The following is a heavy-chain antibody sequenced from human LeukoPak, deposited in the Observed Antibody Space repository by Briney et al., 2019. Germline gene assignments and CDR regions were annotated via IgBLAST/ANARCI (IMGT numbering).Heavy chain of an antibody. V-gene: IGHV4-61*01. Sequence: SETLSLTCTVSGDSVSNDRYYWTWIRQSPGKGLEWIAYIRYSGHTNYNPSLDIRVTISLDASKNQLSLRLYSVTAADTAVYYCARRPTGIDYWGQGTLVTVSS. J-gene: IGHJ4*02. D-gene: IGHD4-17*01. CDR3: ARRPTGIDY. CDR1: GDSVSNDRYY. CDR2: IRYSGHT.